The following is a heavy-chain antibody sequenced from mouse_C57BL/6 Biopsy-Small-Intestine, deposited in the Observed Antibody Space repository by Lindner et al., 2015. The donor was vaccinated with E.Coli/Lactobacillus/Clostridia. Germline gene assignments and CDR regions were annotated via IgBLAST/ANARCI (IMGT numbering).Heavy chain of an antibody. Sequence: VQLQESGPELVKPGASVKISCKASGYAFNTYWMIWVKQRPGKGLEWIGQIYPGNGDTNYNGKFKDKATLSADKSSSTAYMQLSSLTSEDSAVYFCARGVRGDFDYWGQGTTLTVSS. V-gene: IGHV1-80*01. J-gene: IGHJ2*01. CDR3: ARGVRGDFDY. CDR2: IYPGNGDT. CDR1: GYAFNTYW.